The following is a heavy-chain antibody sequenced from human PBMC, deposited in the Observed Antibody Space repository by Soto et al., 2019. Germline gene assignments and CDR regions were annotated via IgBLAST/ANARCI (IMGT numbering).Heavy chain of an antibody. V-gene: IGHV1-58*01. CDR2: IVIGSGNT. CDR3: AADPYYYDSSNYYSFDY. D-gene: IGHD3-22*01. J-gene: IGHJ4*02. Sequence: HDSCEASGFTFTSSTVQWVRQARGQRLEWIGWIVIGSGNTNYAQKFHERVTITRDMSTSTAYMELSSLRSEDTAVYYCAADPYYYDSSNYYSFDYWGQGALVTVSS. CDR1: GFTFTSST.